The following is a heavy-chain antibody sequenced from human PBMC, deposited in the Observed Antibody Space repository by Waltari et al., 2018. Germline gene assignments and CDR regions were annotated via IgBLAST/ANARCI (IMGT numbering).Heavy chain of an antibody. CDR1: GFMFSNYV. D-gene: IGHD3-16*02. Sequence: QELLVESGGGVVQPGGSLRLSCAASGFMFSNYVMHWVRQAPGKGLEWVAIMSYDGNDKYYADSVNGRFTISRDNSKDTLYLQMNSLRTEDSAVYYCARVMKELSLKFALDVWGLGTLVTVSS. V-gene: IGHV3-30-3*01. CDR2: MSYDGNDK. J-gene: IGHJ3*01. CDR3: ARVMKELSLKFALDV.